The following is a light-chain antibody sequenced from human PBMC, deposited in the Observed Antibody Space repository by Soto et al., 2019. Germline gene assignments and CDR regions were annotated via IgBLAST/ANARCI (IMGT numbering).Light chain of an antibody. V-gene: IGLV2-11*01. J-gene: IGLJ1*01. Sequence: QSALTQPRSVSGSPGQSVTVSCTGSSSDVGGYNYVSWYQQHPGKAPKLLISDVANRASGVPDRFSGSKSGNTASLTISGLQSEDEADYYCAAWDDSLNGYVFGSGTKLTVL. CDR1: SSDVGGYNY. CDR2: DVA. CDR3: AAWDDSLNGYV.